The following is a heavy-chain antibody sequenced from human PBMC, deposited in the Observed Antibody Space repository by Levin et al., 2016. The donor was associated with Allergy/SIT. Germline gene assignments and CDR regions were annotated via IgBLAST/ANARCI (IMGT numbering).Heavy chain of an antibody. CDR2: INPSGGST. Sequence: WVRQAPGQGLEWMGIINPSGGSTSYAQKFQGRVTMTRDTSTSTVYMELSSLRSEDTAVYYCARGMTVATIFSPRWYYGMDVWGQGTTVTVSS. J-gene: IGHJ6*02. V-gene: IGHV1-46*01. D-gene: IGHD5-12*01. CDR3: ARGMTVATIFSPRWYYGMDV.